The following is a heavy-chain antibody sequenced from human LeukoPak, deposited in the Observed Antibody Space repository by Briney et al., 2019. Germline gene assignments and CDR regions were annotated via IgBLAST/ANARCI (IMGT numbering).Heavy chain of an antibody. CDR2: INHSGST. J-gene: IGHJ6*03. CDR3: ARRRYCSSTSCYRTGYYYYYSMDV. D-gene: IGHD2-2*02. CDR1: GGSFSGYY. Sequence: SETLSLTCAVYGGSFSGYYWSWIRQPPGKGLEWIGEINHSGSTNYNPSLKSRVTISVDTSKNQFSLKLSSWTAADTAVYYCARRRYCSSTSCYRTGYYYYYSMDVWGKGTTVTISS. V-gene: IGHV4-34*01.